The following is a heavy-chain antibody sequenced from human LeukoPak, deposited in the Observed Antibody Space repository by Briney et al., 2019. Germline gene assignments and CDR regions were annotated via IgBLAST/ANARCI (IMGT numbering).Heavy chain of an antibody. D-gene: IGHD5-24*01. CDR1: GFTFSSYS. CDR2: ISSSSSYI. CDR3: ARGREGAFDI. J-gene: IGHJ3*02. Sequence: GGSLRLSCTASGFTFSSYSMNWVRQAPGKGLEWVSSISSSSSYIFYADSVKGRFTISRDNAKNSLYLQMNSLRAEDTAVYYCARGREGAFDIWGQGTMVTVSS. V-gene: IGHV3-21*01.